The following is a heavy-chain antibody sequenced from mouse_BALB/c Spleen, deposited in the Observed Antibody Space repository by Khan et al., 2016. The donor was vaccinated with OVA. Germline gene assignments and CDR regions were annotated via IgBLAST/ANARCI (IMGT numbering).Heavy chain of an antibody. CDR1: GFIFSSYA. CDR2: ISSGGDYT. D-gene: IGHD1-1*01. CDR3: ARHNYGPFAY. J-gene: IGHJ3*01. V-gene: IGHV5-9-3*01. Sequence: EVELVESGGGLVKPGGPLKLSCAASGFIFSSYAMSWVRQTPEKRLEWVATISSGGDYTYYPDSVKGRFTISRDNAKTTLYLKMRRLRFEDKAMYYCARHNYGPFAYWGQGTLVTVSA.